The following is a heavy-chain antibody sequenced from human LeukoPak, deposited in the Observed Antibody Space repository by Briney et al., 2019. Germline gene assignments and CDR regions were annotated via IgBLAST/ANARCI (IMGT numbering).Heavy chain of an antibody. Sequence: GRSLRLSCAASGFTFSSYAMHWVRQAPGKGLEWVAVISYDGSNKYYADSVKGRFTISRDNSKNTLYLQMNSLRAEDTAVYYCARGYYGSGSPDYWGQGTLVTVSS. V-gene: IGHV3-30-3*01. D-gene: IGHD3-10*01. J-gene: IGHJ4*02. CDR2: ISYDGSNK. CDR1: GFTFSSYA. CDR3: ARGYYGSGSPDY.